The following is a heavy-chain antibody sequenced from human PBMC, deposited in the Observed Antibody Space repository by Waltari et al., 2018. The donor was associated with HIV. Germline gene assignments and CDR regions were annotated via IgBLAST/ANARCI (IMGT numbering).Heavy chain of an antibody. CDR1: GYSFTSYW. CDR3: ARYYYCSSTSCYGAYGMDV. D-gene: IGHD2-2*01. Sequence: EVQLVQSGAEVKKPGESLKISCKGSGYSFTSYWIGWVRQMPGKGLEWMGIIYPGDSDTRDSPSFQGQVTISADKSISTAYLQWSSLKASDTAMYYCARYYYCSSTSCYGAYGMDVWGQGTTVTVSS. V-gene: IGHV5-51*03. J-gene: IGHJ6*02. CDR2: IYPGDSDT.